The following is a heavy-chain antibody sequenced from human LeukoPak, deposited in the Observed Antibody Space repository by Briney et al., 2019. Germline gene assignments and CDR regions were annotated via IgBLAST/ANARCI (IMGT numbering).Heavy chain of an antibody. CDR3: AREGVVGRSFDP. CDR2: INPKNGGT. D-gene: IGHD1-1*01. V-gene: IGHV1-2*02. CDR1: GYSFIDSY. J-gene: IGHJ5*02. Sequence: ASVKVSCKASGYSFIDSYIHWVRQAPGQGLEWMGWINPKNGGTNYAQKFQGRVTMTRDTSISTAYMELSRLRSDDTAVYYCAREGVVGRSFDPWGQGTLVTVSS.